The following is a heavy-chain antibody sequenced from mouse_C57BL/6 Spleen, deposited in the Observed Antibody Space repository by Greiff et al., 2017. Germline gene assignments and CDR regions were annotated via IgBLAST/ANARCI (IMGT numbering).Heavy chain of an antibody. Sequence: QVQLQQPGAELVKPGASVKMSCTASGYTFTSYWITWVKQRPGQGLEWIGDIYPGSGSTNYTEKFKSKATLTVDTSSSTAYMQLSSLTSEDSAVYYCARWDGYDWGQGTLVTVSA. CDR3: ARWDGYD. V-gene: IGHV1-55*01. CDR2: IYPGSGST. J-gene: IGHJ3*01. CDR1: GYTFTSYW. D-gene: IGHD2-2*01.